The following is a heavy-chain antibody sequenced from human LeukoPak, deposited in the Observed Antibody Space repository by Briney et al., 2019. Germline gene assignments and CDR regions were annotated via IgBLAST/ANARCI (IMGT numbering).Heavy chain of an antibody. CDR3: ARVLGIAAAGHNWFDP. J-gene: IGHJ5*02. V-gene: IGHV1-18*01. D-gene: IGHD6-13*01. CDR2: ISAYNGNT. Sequence: ASVKVSCKASGHTFTSYGISWVRQAPGQGLEWMGWISAYNGNTNYAQKLQGRVTMTTDTSTSTAYMELRSLRSDDTAVYYCARVLGIAAAGHNWFDPWGQGTLVTVSS. CDR1: GHTFTSYG.